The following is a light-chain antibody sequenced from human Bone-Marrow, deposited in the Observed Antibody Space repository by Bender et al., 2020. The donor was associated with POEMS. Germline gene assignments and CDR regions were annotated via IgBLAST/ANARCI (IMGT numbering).Light chain of an antibody. J-gene: IGLJ2*01. V-gene: IGLV2-11*01. CDR1: SSDVGDYDY. CDR2: DVT. CDR3: TSYTSSNTVL. Sequence: QSALTQPRSVSGSPGQSVTISCTGTSSDVGDYDYVSWYQQHPGKAPKVLIYDVTKRPSGVPDRFSGSKSDNTASLTIYGLQADDEADYYCTSYTSSNTVLFGGGTKLTVL.